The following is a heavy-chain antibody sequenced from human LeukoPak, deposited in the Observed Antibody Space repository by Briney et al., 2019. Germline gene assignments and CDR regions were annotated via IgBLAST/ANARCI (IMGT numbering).Heavy chain of an antibody. CDR1: GGSISNTNW. V-gene: IGHV4-4*02. Sequence: SETLSLTCGVSGGSISNTNWWGWVRQPPGQGLEWIGEISLSGLTNYNPSLMGRVTVLLDNSKNHLSLHLTSVTAADTAVYYCSRENGAFSPFGYWGQGTLVTVPS. J-gene: IGHJ4*02. CDR2: ISLSGLT. CDR3: SRENGAFSPFGY. D-gene: IGHD2-8*01.